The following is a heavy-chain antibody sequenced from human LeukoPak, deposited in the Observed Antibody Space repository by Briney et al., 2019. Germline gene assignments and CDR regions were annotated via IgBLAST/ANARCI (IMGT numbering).Heavy chain of an antibody. V-gene: IGHV4-34*01. CDR2: INHSGST. J-gene: IGHJ5*02. D-gene: IGHD6-13*01. CDR3: ARRSSSSWYPNWFDP. Sequence: TSETLSLTCAVYGGSFSGYYWSWIRQPPGKGLEWIGEINHSGSTNYNPSLKSRVTISVDTSKNQFSLKLSSVTAADTAVYYCARRSSSSWYPNWFDPWGQGTLVTVSS. CDR1: GGSFSGYY.